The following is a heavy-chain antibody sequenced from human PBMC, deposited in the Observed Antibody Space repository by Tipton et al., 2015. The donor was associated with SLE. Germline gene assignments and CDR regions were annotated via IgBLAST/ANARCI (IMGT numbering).Heavy chain of an antibody. CDR1: GGSITNYY. Sequence: PGLVKPSETLSLTCTVSGGSITNYYWNWIRQPAGKGLEWIGRIHTNGNTNYNPSLKSRVTMSVDTSKNQFSLKLSSVTAADTAVYYCAAEAGVAVAGDYYYYGLGFWGQGTLVIVSS. J-gene: IGHJ1*01. V-gene: IGHV4-4*07. CDR3: AAEAGVAVAGDYYYYGLGF. CDR2: IHTNGNT. D-gene: IGHD6-19*01.